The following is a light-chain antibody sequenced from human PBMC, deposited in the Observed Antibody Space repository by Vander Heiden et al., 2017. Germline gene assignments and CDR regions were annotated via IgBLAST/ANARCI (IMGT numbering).Light chain of an antibody. J-gene: IGLJ3*02. Sequence: SYVLTQPPSLSVAPTKTARVTVGGNNIGSKNVQWYQQKPGQAPVLVVSDDSGRPSGIPERFSVSKSGNTATLTISGVEAGDEADYFCQVWDSSSDHRWVFGGGTKLTVL. V-gene: IGLV3-21*03. CDR2: DDS. CDR1: NIGSKN. CDR3: QVWDSSSDHRWV.